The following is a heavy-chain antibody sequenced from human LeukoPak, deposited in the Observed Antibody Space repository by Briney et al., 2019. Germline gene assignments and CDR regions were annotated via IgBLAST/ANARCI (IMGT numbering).Heavy chain of an antibody. CDR2: IYYSGST. CDR3: ARMGGIMITFGGVIVKSWFDP. D-gene: IGHD3-16*02. Sequence: SETLSLTCTVSGGSISSSGYYWGWIRQPPGKGLEWIGSIYYSGSTYYNPSLKSRVTISVDTSKNQFSLKLSSVTAADTAVYYCARMGGIMITFGGVIVKSWFDPWGQGTLVTVSS. V-gene: IGHV4-39*01. CDR1: GGSISSSGYY. J-gene: IGHJ5*02.